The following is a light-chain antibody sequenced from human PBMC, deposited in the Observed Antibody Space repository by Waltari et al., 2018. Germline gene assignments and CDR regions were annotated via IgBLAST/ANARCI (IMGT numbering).Light chain of an antibody. CDR1: GSNIGAGFD. Sequence: QSVLTQPPSVSGAPGQRVTISCTESGSNIGAGFDVHWYQQLPGTAPKLLVYGNNSRPSGVPDRFSASKSGTSASLAITGLQAEDEADYYCQSYDSSLTGSWVFGGGTKLTVL. V-gene: IGLV1-40*01. CDR2: GNN. J-gene: IGLJ3*02. CDR3: QSYDSSLTGSWV.